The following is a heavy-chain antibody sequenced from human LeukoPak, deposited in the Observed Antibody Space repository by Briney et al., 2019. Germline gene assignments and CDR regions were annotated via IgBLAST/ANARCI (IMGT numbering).Heavy chain of an antibody. D-gene: IGHD3-22*01. CDR3: ARDLRVVITGSFDS. Sequence: GGSLRLSCAASGFTFSSSAMTWVRHAPGKGLEWVSGINWNGDSTDYADSVKGRFTISRDNAKNSLYLQMNSLRAEDTALYYCARDLRVVITGSFDSWGQGTLVTVSS. J-gene: IGHJ4*02. V-gene: IGHV3-20*04. CDR1: GFTFSSSA. CDR2: INWNGDST.